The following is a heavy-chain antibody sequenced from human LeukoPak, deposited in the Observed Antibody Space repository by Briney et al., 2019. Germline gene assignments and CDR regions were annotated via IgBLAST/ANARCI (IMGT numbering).Heavy chain of an antibody. J-gene: IGHJ6*02. Sequence: AGGSLRLSCAASGFTFSTCVMHWVRQAPGKGLEWVAVISHDGSGKYYADSVKGRFTISRDNSKNTLSLQMNSLRAEDTAMYYCARDFGSYYYGSGSYSNFYGMDVWGQGTTVTVSS. CDR2: ISHDGSGK. CDR3: ARDFGSYYYGSGSYSNFYGMDV. D-gene: IGHD3-10*01. V-gene: IGHV3-30-3*01. CDR1: GFTFSTCV.